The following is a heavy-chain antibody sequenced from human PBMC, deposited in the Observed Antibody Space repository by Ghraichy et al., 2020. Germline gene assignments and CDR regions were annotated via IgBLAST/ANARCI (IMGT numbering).Heavy chain of an antibody. CDR2: ISSDERTT. Sequence: GGSLRLSCAASGFTFGSSWMHWVRQAPGKGLVWVSHISSDERTTNYADSVKGRFTISSDNAKNTLYLQMTSLGADDTALYYCVRSNGYLDYWGQGTLVTVSS. CDR3: VRSNGYLDY. D-gene: IGHD3-22*01. CDR1: GFTFGSSW. J-gene: IGHJ4*02. V-gene: IGHV3-74*01.